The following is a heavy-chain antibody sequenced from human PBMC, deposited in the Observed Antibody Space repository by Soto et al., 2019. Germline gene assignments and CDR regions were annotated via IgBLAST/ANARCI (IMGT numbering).Heavy chain of an antibody. CDR3: ARHMQSGGDELWEFFDY. V-gene: IGHV4-30-4*08. CDR2: INYSGIT. D-gene: IGHD2-21*02. CDR1: GGSISSGTYY. Sequence: KPSETLSLTCTVSGGSISSGTYYWSWIRQHPEKGLEWIAYINYSGITNSNPSLKSRLTIPVDTSKNQFSLKLSSVTAADTAVYCCARHMQSGGDELWEFFDYWGQGTLVTVSS. J-gene: IGHJ4*02.